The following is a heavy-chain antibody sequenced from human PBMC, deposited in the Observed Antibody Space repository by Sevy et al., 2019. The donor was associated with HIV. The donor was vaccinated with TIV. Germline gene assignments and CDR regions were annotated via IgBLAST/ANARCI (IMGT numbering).Heavy chain of an antibody. CDR1: GDSISSTNW. J-gene: IGHJ4*02. D-gene: IGHD2-21*01. CDR2: VYHTGAT. V-gene: IGHV4-4*02. Sequence: SETLSLTCTVSGDSISSTNWWSWVRQSPGQGLEWIGEVYHTGATHYSPSFKSRVIISVDKSKNQVSLTLTSLTVADTAIYYCERKLIVRTYDFWGPGRLVTVSS. CDR3: ERKLIVRTYDF.